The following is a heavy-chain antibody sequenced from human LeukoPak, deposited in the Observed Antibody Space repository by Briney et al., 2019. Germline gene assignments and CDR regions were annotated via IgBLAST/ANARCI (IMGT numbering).Heavy chain of an antibody. CDR1: GGSFSGYY. CDR2: INHSGST. D-gene: IGHD1-26*01. Sequence: SETLSLTCAVYGGSFSGYYWSWIRQPPGKGLEWIGEINHSGSTNYNPSLKSRVTISVDTSKNQFSLKLSSVTAADTAVYYCATFAISGSYSWFDPWGQGTLVTVSS. J-gene: IGHJ5*02. V-gene: IGHV4-34*01. CDR3: ATFAISGSYSWFDP.